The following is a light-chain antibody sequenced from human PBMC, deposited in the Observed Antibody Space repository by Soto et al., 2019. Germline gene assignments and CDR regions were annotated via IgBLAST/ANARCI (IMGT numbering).Light chain of an antibody. Sequence: NFMLTQPHSVSESPGKTGMISCTRSSGSIASNYVQWYQQRPGSAPTIVIYEDNQRPSGVPDRFSGSVDSSSNSASLTISGLKTEDEADYYCHSYESNNVVFGGGTQLTVL. V-gene: IGLV6-57*03. CDR3: HSYESNNVV. J-gene: IGLJ3*02. CDR2: EDN. CDR1: SGSIASNY.